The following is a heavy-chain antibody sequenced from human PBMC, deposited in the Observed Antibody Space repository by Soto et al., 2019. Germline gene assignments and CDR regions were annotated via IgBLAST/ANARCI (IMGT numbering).Heavy chain of an antibody. CDR3: ARDRSSSTSRGPYNLLEP. CDR2: IYHSGST. CDR1: GYSLSSGYY. D-gene: IGHD6-6*01. Sequence: SATLSLTCAVSGYSLSSGYYLVWIRQPPGKWLEWIGSIYHSGSTYYNPSLKSRVTISVDTSKNQFSLKLSSVTAADTAVYYCARDRSSSTSRGPYNLLEPWGQGHRVTVSA. J-gene: IGHJ5*02. V-gene: IGHV4-38-2*02.